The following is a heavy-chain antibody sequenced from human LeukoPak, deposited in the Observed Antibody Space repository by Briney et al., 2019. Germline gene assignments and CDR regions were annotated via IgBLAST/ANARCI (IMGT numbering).Heavy chain of an antibody. J-gene: IGHJ6*03. V-gene: IGHV3-48*03. D-gene: IGHD1-1*01. Sequence: PGGSLRLSCAASGFTFSSYEMNWVRQAPGKGLEWVSYISSSGSTIYYADSVKGRFTISRDNSKNTLYLQMNSLRAEDTAVYYCAKGQRGTSYRVYYYYMDVWGKGTTVTVSS. CDR2: ISSSGSTI. CDR3: AKGQRGTSYRVYYYYMDV. CDR1: GFTFSSYE.